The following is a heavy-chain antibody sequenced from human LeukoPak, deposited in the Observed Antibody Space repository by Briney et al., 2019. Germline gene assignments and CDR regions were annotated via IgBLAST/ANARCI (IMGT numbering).Heavy chain of an antibody. Sequence: GASVKVSCKASGYTFTSYYMHWVRQAPGQGLEWMGIINPSGGSTSYAQKFQGRVTMTRDTSTSTAYMELSSLRSEDTAVYYCARDGSGKTTVTIFDYWGQGTLVTVSS. CDR3: ARDGSGKTTVTIFDY. J-gene: IGHJ4*02. D-gene: IGHD4-17*01. CDR1: GYTFTSYY. V-gene: IGHV1-46*01. CDR2: INPSGGST.